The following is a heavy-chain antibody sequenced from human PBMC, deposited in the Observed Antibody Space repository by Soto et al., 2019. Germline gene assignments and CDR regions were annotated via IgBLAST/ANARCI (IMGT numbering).Heavy chain of an antibody. Sequence: PSETLSLTCTVSGCSISIYYWSWIRQPPGKGLEWIRYIYYSGSTNYNPSLKSRVTISVDTSKNQFSLKLSSVTAADTAVYYCARLRNDYGVPEYFQHWGQGTLVTVSS. CDR2: IYYSGST. J-gene: IGHJ1*01. CDR3: ARLRNDYGVPEYFQH. CDR1: GCSISIYY. D-gene: IGHD4-17*01. V-gene: IGHV4-59*08.